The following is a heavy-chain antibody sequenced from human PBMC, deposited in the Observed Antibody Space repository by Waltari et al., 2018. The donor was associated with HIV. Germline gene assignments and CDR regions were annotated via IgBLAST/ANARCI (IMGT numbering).Heavy chain of an antibody. Sequence: QVQLVESGGGVVQPGRSLRLSCAASGFTFSSYGMHWVRQAPGKGLEWVAVISYDGSNKFYADSVKGLFTISRDNSKNTLYLQMNSLRAEDTAVYYCAKEPYTGTYYYYGMDVWGQGTTVTVSS. CDR2: ISYDGSNK. CDR1: GFTFSSYG. V-gene: IGHV3-30*18. J-gene: IGHJ6*02. D-gene: IGHD1-26*01. CDR3: AKEPYTGTYYYYGMDV.